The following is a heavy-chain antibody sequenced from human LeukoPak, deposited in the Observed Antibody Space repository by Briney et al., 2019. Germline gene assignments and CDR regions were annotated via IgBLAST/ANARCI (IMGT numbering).Heavy chain of an antibody. J-gene: IGHJ4*02. Sequence: GGSLRLSCVDSGFTFTDAWMSWVRQAPGKGLEWIGRIKSKTDGETTNYAEPVRGRFTISRDDSKSAVYLQMNSLKIEDTAVYYCTTDLGTYYHGSQRLIPIDYWGQGTLVTVSS. CDR2: IKSKTDGETT. V-gene: IGHV3-15*01. D-gene: IGHD3-10*01. CDR3: TTDLGTYYHGSQRLIPIDY. CDR1: GFTFTDAW.